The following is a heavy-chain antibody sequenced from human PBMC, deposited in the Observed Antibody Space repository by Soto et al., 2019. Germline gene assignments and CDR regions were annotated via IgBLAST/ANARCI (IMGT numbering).Heavy chain of an antibody. J-gene: IGHJ5*02. D-gene: IGHD3-10*01. CDR3: VRDGSKTLRDWFDH. Sequence: XETLSLTCGVAGGSISKFYWSWIRKTAGKGLEWMGRVYATGTTDYNPSLRSRVAMSVDISRKTFSLRLTSVTAADTGMYYCVRDGSKTLRDWFDHWGQGQLVTVSS. CDR2: VYATGTT. CDR1: GGSISKFY. V-gene: IGHV4-4*07.